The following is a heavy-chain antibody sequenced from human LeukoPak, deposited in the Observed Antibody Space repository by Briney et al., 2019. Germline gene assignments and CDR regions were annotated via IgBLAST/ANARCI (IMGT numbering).Heavy chain of an antibody. V-gene: IGHV3-48*01. J-gene: IGHJ4*02. CDR1: GFTFSSYS. CDR2: ISSSSSTI. Sequence: RLGGSLRLSCAASGFTFSSYSMNWVRQAPGKGLEWVSYISSSSSTINYADSVKGRFTISRDNVKNSLYLQMNSLRAEDTAVYYCARDQGQLLYGFDYWGQGTLVTVSS. CDR3: ARDQGQLLYGFDY. D-gene: IGHD2-2*02.